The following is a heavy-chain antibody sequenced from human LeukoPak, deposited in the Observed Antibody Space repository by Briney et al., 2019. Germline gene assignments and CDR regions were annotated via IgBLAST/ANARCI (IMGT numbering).Heavy chain of an antibody. V-gene: IGHV3-43*02. Sequence: GGSLRLSCAASGFTFDDYAMHWVRQAPGKGMYWVSLISGDGGSTYYADSVKGRFTISRDNSKNPLYLQMNSLRTEDTALYYCAKDAIQLWLREYYFDYWGQGTLVTVSS. D-gene: IGHD5-18*01. CDR2: ISGDGGST. CDR3: AKDAIQLWLREYYFDY. CDR1: GFTFDDYA. J-gene: IGHJ4*02.